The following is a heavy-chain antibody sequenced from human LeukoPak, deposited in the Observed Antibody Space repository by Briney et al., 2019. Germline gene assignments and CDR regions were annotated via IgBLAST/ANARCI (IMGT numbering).Heavy chain of an antibody. D-gene: IGHD6-19*01. CDR3: AKGGLVPTRPWYY. CDR1: GFTFSSYA. V-gene: IGHV3-23*01. J-gene: IGHJ4*02. CDR2: ISGSGAST. Sequence: SGGSLRLSCAASGFTFSSYAMSWVRQAPGKGLEWVSAISGSGASTYYADSVKGRFTISRDNSKNTLYLQMNSLRAEDTAVYYCAKGGLVPTRPWYYWGQGTLVTVSS.